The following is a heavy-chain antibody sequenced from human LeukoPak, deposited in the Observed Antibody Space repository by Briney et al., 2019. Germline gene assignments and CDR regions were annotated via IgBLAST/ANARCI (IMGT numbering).Heavy chain of an antibody. D-gene: IGHD3-16*01. CDR3: ARFDSGYDYVWGSYDSFDY. Sequence: KPSETLSLTCTVSGGSISSSTYYWGWIRQPPGKGLEWIGSIYYSGSTYYNPSLKSRVTISVDTSKNQFSLKLSSVTAADTAVYYCARFDSGYDYVWGSYDSFDYWGQGTLVTVSS. CDR1: GGSISSSTYY. CDR2: IYYSGST. J-gene: IGHJ4*02. V-gene: IGHV4-39*01.